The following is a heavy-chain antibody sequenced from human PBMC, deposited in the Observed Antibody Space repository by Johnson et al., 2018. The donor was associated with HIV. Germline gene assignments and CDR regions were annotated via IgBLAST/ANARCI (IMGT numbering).Heavy chain of an antibody. CDR2: IYSGGST. CDR1: GFTVSSNY. D-gene: IGHD1-20*01. V-gene: IGHV3-66*01. J-gene: IGHJ3*02. CDR3: AKGGYNWKFDGFDI. Sequence: VQLVESGGGLVQPGGSLRLSCAASGFTVSSNYMSWVRQAPGKGLEWVSVIYSGGSTYYADSVKGRFTIFRANSKNTLYLQLNSLRAEDTAVYYCAKGGYNWKFDGFDIWGQGTMVTVSS.